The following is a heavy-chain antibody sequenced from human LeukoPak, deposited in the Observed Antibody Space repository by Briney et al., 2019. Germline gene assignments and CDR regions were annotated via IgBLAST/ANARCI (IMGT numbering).Heavy chain of an antibody. CDR3: ARSVLRYFPNWFDP. J-gene: IGHJ5*02. V-gene: IGHV1-69*13. CDR2: IIPIFGTA. Sequence: ASVKVSCKASGGTFSSYAISWVRQAPGQGLEWMGGIIPIFGTANYAQKFQGRVTITADESTSTAYMELSSLRSEDTAAYYCARSVLRYFPNWFDPWGQGTLVTVSS. D-gene: IGHD3-9*01. CDR1: GGTFSSYA.